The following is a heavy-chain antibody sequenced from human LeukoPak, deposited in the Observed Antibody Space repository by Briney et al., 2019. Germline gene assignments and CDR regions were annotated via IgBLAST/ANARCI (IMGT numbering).Heavy chain of an antibody. CDR3: ARVPNYYGSGSYRNFDY. CDR2: INHSGST. J-gene: IGHJ4*02. CDR1: GGSFSGYY. D-gene: IGHD3-10*01. V-gene: IGHV4-34*01. Sequence: SETLSLTCAVYGGSFSGYYWSWIRQPPGKGLEWIGEINHSGSTNYNPSLKSRVTISVDTSKNQFSLKLSSVTAADTAVYYCARVPNYYGSGSYRNFDYWGQGTLVTVSS.